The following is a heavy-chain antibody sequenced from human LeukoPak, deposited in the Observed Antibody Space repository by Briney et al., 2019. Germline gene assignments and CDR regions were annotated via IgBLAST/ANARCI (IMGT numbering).Heavy chain of an antibody. V-gene: IGHV1-18*01. D-gene: IGHD3-10*01. J-gene: IGHJ4*02. CDR2: ISAYNGNT. CDR1: GYTFTSYG. CDR3: ARLWRVRGVLDY. Sequence: ASVTVSCKASGYTFTSYGISWVRQAPGQGLEWMGWISAYNGNTNYAQKLQGRVTMTTDTSTSTAYMELRSLRSDDTAVYYCARLWRVRGVLDYWGQGTLVTVSS.